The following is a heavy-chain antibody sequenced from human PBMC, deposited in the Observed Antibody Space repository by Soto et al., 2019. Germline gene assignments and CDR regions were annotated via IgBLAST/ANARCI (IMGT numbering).Heavy chain of an antibody. CDR1: GFTVSSNY. D-gene: IGHD3-10*01. V-gene: IGHV3-66*01. CDR2: IYSGGST. Sequence: GGSLRLSCAASGFTVSSNYMSWVRQAPGKRLEWVSVIYSGGSTYYADSVKGRFTISRDSSKNTLYLQMNSLRAGDTAVYYCARGGTMALDYWGQGTLVTVSS. J-gene: IGHJ4*02. CDR3: ARGGTMALDY.